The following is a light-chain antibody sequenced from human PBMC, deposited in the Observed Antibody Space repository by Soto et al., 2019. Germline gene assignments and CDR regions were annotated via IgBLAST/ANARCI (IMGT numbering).Light chain of an antibody. CDR1: SSDVGSYNL. Sequence: QSALTQPASVSGSPGQSITISCTGTSSDVGSYNLISWYQQHPGKATKLMIYEGSKRPSGVSNRFSGSKSGNTASLTISGLQAEDEADYYCCSYAGSSISWVFGGGTKLTVL. CDR2: EGS. J-gene: IGLJ3*02. V-gene: IGLV2-23*01. CDR3: CSYAGSSISWV.